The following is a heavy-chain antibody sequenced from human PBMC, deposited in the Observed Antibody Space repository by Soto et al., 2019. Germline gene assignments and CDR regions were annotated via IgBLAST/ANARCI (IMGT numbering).Heavy chain of an antibody. CDR3: AHTHRSSSEQIWSDYFDY. J-gene: IGHJ4*02. D-gene: IGHD6-6*01. Sequence: QITLKESGPTLVKPTQTLTLTCTFSGFSLSTRGVGVVWIRQPPGKALEWLALINWDDDKRYSPSLTSMLTINEDTSKNQVVLTLTNRDPVDTATYYCAHTHRSSSEQIWSDYFDYWGQGTLVTVSS. CDR1: GFSLSTRGVG. CDR2: INWDDDK. V-gene: IGHV2-5*02.